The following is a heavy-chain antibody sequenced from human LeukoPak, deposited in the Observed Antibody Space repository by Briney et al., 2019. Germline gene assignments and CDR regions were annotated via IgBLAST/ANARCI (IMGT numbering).Heavy chain of an antibody. D-gene: IGHD3-22*01. CDR3: AKGSGGYYYVPFDY. V-gene: IGHV3-23*01. Sequence: GGSLRLSCAASGFTFSSYAMSWVRQAPGKGLEWVSAISGGGGSTYYADSVKGRFTISRDNSKNTLYLQMNSLRAEDTAVYYCAKGSGGYYYVPFDYWGQGTLVTVSS. CDR2: ISGGGGST. J-gene: IGHJ4*02. CDR1: GFTFSSYA.